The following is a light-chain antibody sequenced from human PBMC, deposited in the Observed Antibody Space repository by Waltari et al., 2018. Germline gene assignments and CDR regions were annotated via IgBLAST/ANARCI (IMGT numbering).Light chain of an antibody. CDR3: QSYDGSTWV. CDR2: EDN. J-gene: IGLJ3*02. Sequence: NFMLTQPPSVSESPGKTVTISCTRSSGSIASNYVQCYQQRPGSSPTTVIYEDNQRPSGVPDRFSGSIDSSSSSASLTISGLKTEDEADYYCQSYDGSTWVFGGGTKLTVL. V-gene: IGLV6-57*01. CDR1: SGSIASNY.